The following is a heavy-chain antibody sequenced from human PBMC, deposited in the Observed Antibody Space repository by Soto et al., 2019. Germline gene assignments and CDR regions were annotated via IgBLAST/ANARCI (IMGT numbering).Heavy chain of an antibody. V-gene: IGHV1-58*02. J-gene: IGHJ3*01. CDR2: IVVGSGNT. D-gene: IGHD3-9*01. CDR3: VFYFAGGLNDAFYF. Sequence: SVKVSCKASGFTFTSSAMQWVRQARGQRLEWIGWIVVGSGNTNYAQKFQERVTITRDMSTSTAYMELSSLRSADTAVYYCVFYFAGGLNDAFYFWGQGSMVTVSS. CDR1: GFTFTSSA.